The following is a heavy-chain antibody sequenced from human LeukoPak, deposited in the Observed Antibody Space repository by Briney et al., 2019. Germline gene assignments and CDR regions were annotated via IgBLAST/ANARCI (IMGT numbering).Heavy chain of an antibody. D-gene: IGHD6-19*01. J-gene: IGHJ4*02. CDR3: ARGYSSGC. V-gene: IGHV3-21*01. CDR1: GFTFDDYA. CDR2: ISSSSSYI. Sequence: PGGSLRLSCAASGFTFDDYAMHWVRQAPGKGLEWVSSISSSSSYIYYADSVKGRFTISRDNAKNSLYLQMNSLRAEDTAVYYCARGYSSGCWGQGTLVTVSS.